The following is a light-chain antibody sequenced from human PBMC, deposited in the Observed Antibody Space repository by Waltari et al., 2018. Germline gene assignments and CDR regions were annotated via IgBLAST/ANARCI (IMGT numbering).Light chain of an antibody. CDR3: QQSHSIPWT. CDR2: GAS. CDR1: QSISSY. J-gene: IGKJ1*01. Sequence: DIQMTLSPSSLSASVGDRVKITCRASQSISSYLNWYQQKPGKAPNFLIYGASNLQSGVPSRFSGSGSGTDFTLTISSLQLEDFATYSCQQSHSIPWTFGQGTKVEI. V-gene: IGKV1-39*01.